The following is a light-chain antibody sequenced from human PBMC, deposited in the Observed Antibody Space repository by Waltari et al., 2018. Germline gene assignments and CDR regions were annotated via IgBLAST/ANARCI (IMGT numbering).Light chain of an antibody. J-gene: IGKJ3*01. CDR1: QSIGSW. Sequence: DIQMTQSPSTLSASVGDSVSITCRASQSIGSWLAWYQQKPGKAPKLLIYKASNLESGVPSRFSGSGSGTELALTISSLQPEDFATYFCQQYSSYPFTFGPGTKVDVK. CDR2: KAS. V-gene: IGKV1-5*03. CDR3: QQYSSYPFT.